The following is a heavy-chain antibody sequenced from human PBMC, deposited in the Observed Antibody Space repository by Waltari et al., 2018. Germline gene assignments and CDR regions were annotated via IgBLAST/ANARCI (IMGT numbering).Heavy chain of an antibody. CDR3: ATLLCIAAAGLDAFDI. V-gene: IGHV4-38-2*01. J-gene: IGHJ3*02. CDR1: GYSISSGYY. D-gene: IGHD6-13*01. CDR2: IYHSGST. Sequence: QVQLQESGPGLVKPSETLSLTCAVSGYSISSGYYWGWIRQPPGKGLEWIGRIYHSGSTYYNPSLKSRVTISVDTSKNQCSLKLSSVTAADTAVYYCATLLCIAAAGLDAFDIWGQGTMVTVSS.